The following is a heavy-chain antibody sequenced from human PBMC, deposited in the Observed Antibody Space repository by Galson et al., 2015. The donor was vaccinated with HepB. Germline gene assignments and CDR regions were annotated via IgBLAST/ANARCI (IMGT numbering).Heavy chain of an antibody. CDR3: ARDWGTYATDY. V-gene: IGHV1-2*02. CDR1: GYTFTGYY. D-gene: IGHD3-16*01. J-gene: IGHJ4*02. CDR2: INPNSGDT. Sequence: SVKVSCKASGYTFTGYYIHWVRQAPGQGLEWTGWINPNSGDTNYAQRFQGRVTLTRDTSISTVYMDLSRLRYDDTAVYYCARDWGTYATDYWGQGALVTVSS.